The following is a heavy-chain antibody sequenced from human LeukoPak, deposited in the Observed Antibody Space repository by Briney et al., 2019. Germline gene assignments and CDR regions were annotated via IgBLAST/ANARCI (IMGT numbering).Heavy chain of an antibody. V-gene: IGHV1-69*13. Sequence: ASVKVSGKASGGTFSSYAISWVRQAPGQGLEWMGGIIPICGTANYAQKFEGRVTITADESTSTAYMELSSLRSEDTAVYYCARSVRENIRLLWFGELFDYYYMDVWGKGTTVTISS. CDR3: ARSVRENIRLLWFGELFDYYYMDV. J-gene: IGHJ6*03. CDR2: IIPICGTA. CDR1: GGTFSSYA. D-gene: IGHD3-10*01.